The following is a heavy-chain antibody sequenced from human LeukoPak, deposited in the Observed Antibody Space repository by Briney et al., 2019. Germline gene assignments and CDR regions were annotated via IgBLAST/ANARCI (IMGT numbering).Heavy chain of an antibody. CDR2: IYYSGST. CDR1: GGSISSYY. V-gene: IGHV4-59*01. D-gene: IGHD6-25*01. CDR3: ARLSAGAANWFDP. J-gene: IGHJ5*02. Sequence: SSETLSLTCTVSGGSISSYYWSWTRQPPGKGLEWIGYIYYSGSTNYNPSLKSRVTISVDTSKNQFSLKLSSVTAADTAVYYCARLSAGAANWFDPWGQGTLVTVSS.